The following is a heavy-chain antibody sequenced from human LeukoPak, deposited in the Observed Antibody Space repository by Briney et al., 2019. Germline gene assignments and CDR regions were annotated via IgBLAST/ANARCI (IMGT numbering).Heavy chain of an antibody. V-gene: IGHV3-7*01. CDR2: IKQDGSEK. CDR3: AELGITMIGGV. Sequence: GGSLRLSCAASRFTFSRYWMTWVRQAPGKGLEWVANIKQDGSEKYYVDSVKGRFTISRDNAKNSLYLQMNNLRAEDTAVYYCAELGITMIGGVWGKGTTVTISS. J-gene: IGHJ6*04. D-gene: IGHD3-10*02. CDR1: RFTFSRYW.